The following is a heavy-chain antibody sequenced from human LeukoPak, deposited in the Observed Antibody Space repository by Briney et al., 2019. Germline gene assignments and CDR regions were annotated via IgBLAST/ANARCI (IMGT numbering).Heavy chain of an antibody. D-gene: IGHD4-11*01. CDR1: GFTFSTYS. Sequence: GGSLRLSCAASGFTFSTYSMNWVRQAPGKGLEWVSSISSSSSYIYYADSVKGRFTISRDNAKNSLDLQMNSLGAEDTAVYYCARDLTTVTTGYWYFALWGRGTLVTVSS. V-gene: IGHV3-21*01. CDR2: ISSSSSYI. CDR3: ARDLTTVTTGYWYFAL. J-gene: IGHJ2*01.